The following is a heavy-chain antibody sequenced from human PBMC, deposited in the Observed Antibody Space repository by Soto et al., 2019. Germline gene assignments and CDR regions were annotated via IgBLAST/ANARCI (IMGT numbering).Heavy chain of an antibody. D-gene: IGHD4-17*01. Sequence: QVQLVQSGAEVKKPGASVKVSCKASGYTFSSNGITWVRQAPGQGFEWLGWINGDNGNTNYAQQFQGRVTMTTDTSTSTAYMELRSLRSDDTAVYYCARDLGYGDYGTDFWGQGTLVTVSS. CDR1: GYTFSSNG. J-gene: IGHJ4*02. V-gene: IGHV1-18*04. CDR2: INGDNGNT. CDR3: ARDLGYGDYGTDF.